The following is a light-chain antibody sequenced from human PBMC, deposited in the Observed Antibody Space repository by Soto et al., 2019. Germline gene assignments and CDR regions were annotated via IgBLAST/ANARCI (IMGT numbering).Light chain of an antibody. CDR1: QSVSRN. V-gene: IGKV3-15*01. CDR3: QQYNNWLWT. J-gene: IGKJ1*01. Sequence: EIVMTQSPATLSVSPGERATLSCRASQSVSRNVAWYQQKPGQAPRLLIHDASTRATGISVRFSGNGSGTAFTLTISSLQSEDFAVYYCQQYNNWLWTFGEGTKVEIK. CDR2: DAS.